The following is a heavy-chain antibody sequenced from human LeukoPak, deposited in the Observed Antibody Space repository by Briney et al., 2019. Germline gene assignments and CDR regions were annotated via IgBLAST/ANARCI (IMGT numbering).Heavy chain of an antibody. V-gene: IGHV4-59*01. CDR1: GGSISSYY. CDR2: IYYSGST. D-gene: IGHD4-23*01. J-gene: IGHJ6*03. CDR3: ARTTVVTPGYYYYYYMDV. Sequence: PLETLSLTCTVSGGSISSYYWSWIRQPPGKGLEWIGYIYYSGSTNYNPSLKSRVTISVDTSKNQFSLKLSSVTAADTAVYYCARTTVVTPGYYYYYYMDVWGKGTTVTVSS.